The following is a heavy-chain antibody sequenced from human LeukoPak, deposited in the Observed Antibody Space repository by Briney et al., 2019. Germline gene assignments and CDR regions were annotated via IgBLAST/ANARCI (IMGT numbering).Heavy chain of an antibody. CDR1: GFTFSTYS. CDR3: AREGYYGAFDI. V-gene: IGHV3-48*02. CDR2: IGANSAI. Sequence: PGGSLRLSCAASGFTFSTYSMNWVRQAPGKGLEWVSYIGANSAIFHADSVKGRFTISRDNAKNSLSLQMNSLRDDDTALYYCAREGYYGAFDIWPRDNGHRLF. D-gene: IGHD3-10*01. J-gene: IGHJ3*02.